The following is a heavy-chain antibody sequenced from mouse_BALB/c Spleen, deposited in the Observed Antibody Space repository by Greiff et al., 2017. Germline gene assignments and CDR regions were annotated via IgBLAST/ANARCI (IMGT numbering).Heavy chain of an antibody. CDR1: GFTFSSYA. CDR3: AREGDYGGNWYFDV. J-gene: IGHJ1*01. D-gene: IGHD2-4*01. CDR2: ISSGGSYT. V-gene: IGHV5-9-4*01. Sequence: EVQGVESGGGLVKPGGSLKLSCAASGFTFSSYAMSWVRQSPEKRLEWVAEISSGGSYTYYPDTVTGRFTISRDNAKNTLYLEMSSLRSEDTAMYYCAREGDYGGNWYFDVWGAGTTVTVSS.